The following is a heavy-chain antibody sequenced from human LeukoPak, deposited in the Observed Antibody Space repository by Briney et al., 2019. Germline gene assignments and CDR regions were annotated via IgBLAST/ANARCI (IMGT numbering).Heavy chain of an antibody. CDR3: TTRYCSSTSCSGEGWFDP. J-gene: IGHJ5*02. D-gene: IGHD2-2*01. Sequence: GRSLRLSCAASGFTFSNAWMSWVRQAPGKGMEWVGRIKSKTDGGTTDCAAPVKGRFTTSRDDSKNTRYQQMNSLKTEDTAVYYWTTRYCSSTSCSGEGWFDPWGQGTLVTVSS. V-gene: IGHV3-15*01. CDR2: IKSKTDGGTT. CDR1: GFTFSNAW.